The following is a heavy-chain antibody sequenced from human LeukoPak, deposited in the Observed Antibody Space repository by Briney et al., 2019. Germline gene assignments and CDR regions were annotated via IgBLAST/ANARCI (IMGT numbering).Heavy chain of an antibody. V-gene: IGHV3-23*01. CDR3: ARAPRYYDILTGYYQAYYFDY. CDR2: FSASDGSR. CDR1: GFSFSSYG. Sequence: PGGSLRLSCEASGFSFSSYGMSWVRQAPGEGLEWVSGFSASDGSRYYADSVKGRFTISRDNSKDTLYLQMNSLRAEDTAVYYCARAPRYYDILTGYYQAYYFDYWGQGTLVTVSS. J-gene: IGHJ4*02. D-gene: IGHD3-9*01.